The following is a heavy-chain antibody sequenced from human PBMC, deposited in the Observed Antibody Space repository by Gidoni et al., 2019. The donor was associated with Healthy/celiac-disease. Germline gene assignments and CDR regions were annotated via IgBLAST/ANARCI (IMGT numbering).Heavy chain of an antibody. V-gene: IGHV4-30-2*01. J-gene: IGHJ5*02. CDR3: ARAKYTYDDYRGRFNWFDP. D-gene: IGHD5-18*01. CDR1: GGSIRGAYS. CDR2: MYQSGST. Sequence: QLQLQESGSGLVKPSQPLSLTCAVSGGSIRGAYSWSWIRQPPGKGLEWIGDMYQSGSTFYNPSLKSRVTISVDRSKNQVSLKLNSVTAADTAVYYCARAKYTYDDYRGRFNWFDPWGQGTLVTVSS.